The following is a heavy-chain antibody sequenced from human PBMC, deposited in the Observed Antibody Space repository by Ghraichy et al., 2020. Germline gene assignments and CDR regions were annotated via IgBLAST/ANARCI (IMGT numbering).Heavy chain of an antibody. Sequence: SCAASGFTFSSSWMTWFRQGPGKRLEWVAHINPDGSDKYYVDSVKGRFTISRDNAKNSLYLQMDSLIAEDTALYYCGGSAYWGQGALVTVSS. V-gene: IGHV3-7*01. CDR2: INPDGSDK. CDR3: GGSAY. CDR1: GFTFSSSW. J-gene: IGHJ4*02.